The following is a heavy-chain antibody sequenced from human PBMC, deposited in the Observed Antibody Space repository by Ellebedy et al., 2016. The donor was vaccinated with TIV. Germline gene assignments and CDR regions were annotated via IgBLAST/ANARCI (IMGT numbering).Heavy chain of an antibody. V-gene: IGHV3-7*01. CDR1: GFTFNSYW. CDR2: INQDGGDT. Sequence: GGSLRLSCAASGFTFNSYWMTWVRQAPGKGLEWVANINQDGGDTYYVDSLRGRFTISRDNAKNSLYLQTNSLRAEDTALYYCATDGSYGDHASPIHAFENWGQGTMVIVSS. D-gene: IGHD4-17*01. CDR3: ATDGSYGDHASPIHAFEN. J-gene: IGHJ3*02.